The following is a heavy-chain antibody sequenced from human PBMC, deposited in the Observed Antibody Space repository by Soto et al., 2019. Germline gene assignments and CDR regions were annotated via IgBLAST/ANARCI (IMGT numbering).Heavy chain of an antibody. D-gene: IGHD2-2*01. CDR2: LASDGRDR. CDR3: AKDRATSQADYYFAS. V-gene: IGHV3-30*18. J-gene: IGHJ4*01. CDR1: GFTFSNYA. Sequence: QVQLVESGGDVVQPGRSLRLSCAASGFTFSNYAMHWVRQAPGKGLEWVAVLASDGRDRHYAESVKGRLSISRDNSQNILYLQMNSLRAGETAVYSCAKDRATSQADYYFASWGQEPWSPSPQ.